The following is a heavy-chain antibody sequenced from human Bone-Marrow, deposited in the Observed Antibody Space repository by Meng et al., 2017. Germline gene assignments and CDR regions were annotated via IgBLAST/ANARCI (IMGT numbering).Heavy chain of an antibody. V-gene: IGHV1-2*05. D-gene: IGHD3-22*01. CDR2: INRNSGGT. CDR3: ARERGDSRGFDY. Sequence: ASVKVSCKTAGYTFTGCSLHWLRQAPGQGLEWMGRINRNSGGTNYAQNFQGRVTVTSDTSINTAYMELYRLRSADADVYYCARERGDSRGFDYWGQGTLVTVSS. J-gene: IGHJ4*02. CDR1: GYTFTGCS.